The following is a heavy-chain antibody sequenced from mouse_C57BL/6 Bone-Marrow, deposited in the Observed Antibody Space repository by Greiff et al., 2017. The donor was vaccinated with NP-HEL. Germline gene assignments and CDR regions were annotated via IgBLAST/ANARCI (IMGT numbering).Heavy chain of an antibody. Sequence: VQLQQSGAELVRPGASVTLSCKASGYTFTDYEMHWVKQTPVHGLEWIGAIDPETGGTAYNQKFKGKAILTADKSSSTAYMELRSLTSEDSAVYYCTIYYRNYCYAMDYWGQGTSVTVSS. J-gene: IGHJ4*01. V-gene: IGHV1-15*01. CDR1: GYTFTDYE. D-gene: IGHD2-1*01. CDR3: TIYYRNYCYAMDY. CDR2: IDPETGGT.